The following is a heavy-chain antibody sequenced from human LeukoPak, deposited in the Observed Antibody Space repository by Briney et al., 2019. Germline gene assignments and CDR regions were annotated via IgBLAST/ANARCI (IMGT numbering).Heavy chain of an antibody. J-gene: IGHJ6*03. Sequence: PGGSLRLSCAASGFTVSSNYMSWVRQAPGKGLEWVSYISSSSSTIYYADSVKGRFTISRDNAKNSLYLQMNSLRAEDTAVYYCASAVTTFSYYYYMDVWGKGTTVTVSS. CDR3: ASAVTTFSYYYYMDV. CDR2: ISSSSSTI. V-gene: IGHV3-48*01. CDR1: GFTVSSNY. D-gene: IGHD4-11*01.